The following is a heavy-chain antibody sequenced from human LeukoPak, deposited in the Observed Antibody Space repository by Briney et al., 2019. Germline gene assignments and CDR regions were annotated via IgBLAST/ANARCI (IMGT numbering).Heavy chain of an antibody. Sequence: SETLSLTCGVSGYSISSGYYWGWIRQSPGKGLEWIGSIFHSGKTYYNLSLKSRVTISVDTSKNQFSLKLSSVTAADTAVYYCARGDIPDFWGQGTLVPVSS. J-gene: IGHJ1*01. CDR1: GYSISSGYY. V-gene: IGHV4-38-2*01. D-gene: IGHD2-21*01. CDR2: IFHSGKT. CDR3: ARGDIPDF.